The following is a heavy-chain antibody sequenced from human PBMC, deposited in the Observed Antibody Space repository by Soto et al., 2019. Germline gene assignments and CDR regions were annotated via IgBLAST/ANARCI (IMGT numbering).Heavy chain of an antibody. CDR3: ARDRQYDFWSGYYDYYYGMDV. CDR2: IWYDGSNK. Sequence: GGSLRLSCAASGFTFSSYGMHWVRQAPGKGLEWVAVIWYDGSNKYYADSVKGRFTISRDNSKNTLYLQMNSLRAEDTAVYYCARDRQYDFWSGYYDYYYGMDVWGQGTTVTVSS. CDR1: GFTFSSYG. D-gene: IGHD3-3*01. V-gene: IGHV3-33*01. J-gene: IGHJ6*02.